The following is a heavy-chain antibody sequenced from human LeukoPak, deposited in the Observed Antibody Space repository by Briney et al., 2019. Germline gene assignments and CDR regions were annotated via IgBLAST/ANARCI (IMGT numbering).Heavy chain of an antibody. Sequence: GRSLRLSCAASGFTFSSYAMHWVRQAPGKGLEWVAVISYDGSNKYYADSVKGRFTISRDNSKNTLYLQMNSLRAEDTAVYYCAKADDSGSYYGVFDYWGQGTLVTVSS. CDR1: GFTFSSYA. CDR3: AKADDSGSYYGVFDY. CDR2: ISYDGSNK. J-gene: IGHJ4*02. V-gene: IGHV3-30*04. D-gene: IGHD1-26*01.